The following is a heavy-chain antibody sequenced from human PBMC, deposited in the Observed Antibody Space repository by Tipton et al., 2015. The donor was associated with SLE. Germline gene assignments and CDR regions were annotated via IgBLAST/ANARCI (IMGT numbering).Heavy chain of an antibody. Sequence: TLSLTCAVSGGSISSGNYYWSWIRQPAGKGLEWIGYIYYSGSTNYNPSLKSRVTISIDTSKNQFSLNLSSVTGADTAVYYCARVTPGYSSGWYYFDYWGQGTLVTVSS. D-gene: IGHD6-19*01. V-gene: IGHV4-61*10. CDR2: IYYSGST. J-gene: IGHJ4*02. CDR1: GGSISSGNYY. CDR3: ARVTPGYSSGWYYFDY.